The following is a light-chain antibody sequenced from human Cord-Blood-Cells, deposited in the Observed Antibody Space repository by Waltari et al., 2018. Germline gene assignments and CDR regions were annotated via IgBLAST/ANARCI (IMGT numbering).Light chain of an antibody. CDR1: SRSSNYN. Sequence: QPVLTQPPSASASLGASVTLTCTLSSRSSNYNVAWYQQRPGKGPRFVMRVGTGGIVGSKGDGIPDRFSVLGSGLNRYLTIKNIQEEDESDYHCGADHGSGSNFVWVFGGGTKLTVL. J-gene: IGLJ3*02. V-gene: IGLV9-49*01. CDR3: GADHGSGSNFVWV. CDR2: VGTGGIVG.